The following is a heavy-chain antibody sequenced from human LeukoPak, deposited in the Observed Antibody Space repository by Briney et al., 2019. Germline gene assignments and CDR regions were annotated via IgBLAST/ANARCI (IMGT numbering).Heavy chain of an antibody. CDR3: ARAPLANFLFYHYMDV. V-gene: IGHV1-69*13. CDR1: GGTFSSYA. D-gene: IGHD1-1*01. J-gene: IGHJ6*03. CDR2: IIPIFGTA. Sequence: ASVKVSCKASGGTFSSYAISWVRQAPGQGLEWMGGIIPIFGTANYAQKFQGRVTITADESTSTAYMELSSLRSEDTAVYYCARAPLANFLFYHYMDVWGKGTTVTVSS.